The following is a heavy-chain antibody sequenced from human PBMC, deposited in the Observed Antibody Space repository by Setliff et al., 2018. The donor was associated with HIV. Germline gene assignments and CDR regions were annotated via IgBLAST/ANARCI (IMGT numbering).Heavy chain of an antibody. CDR3: ARVPYSSSWGTFDY. J-gene: IGHJ4*02. V-gene: IGHV4-4*02. Sequence: SETLSLTCAVSGGSISSSYWWSWVRQPPGEGLEWIGEIYHSGSTNYTPSLKSRLTISVGKSKNQFSLKLSSVTAADTAVYYCARVPYSSSWGTFDYWGQGTLVTVSS. CDR2: IYHSGST. CDR1: GGSISSSYW. D-gene: IGHD6-6*01.